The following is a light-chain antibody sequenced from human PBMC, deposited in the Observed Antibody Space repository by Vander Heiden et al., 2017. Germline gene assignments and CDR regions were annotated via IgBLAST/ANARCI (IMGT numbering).Light chain of an antibody. J-gene: IGLJ2*01. CDR3: QSYDSGLTGYVV. CDR1: SSNIGAGSD. V-gene: IGLV1-40*01. Sequence: QSVLTQPPSVSGAPGQRVTISCTGRSSNIGAGSDVHWYQQVPRTAPKLLIYGNTNRPSGVPDRFSGSKSGTSASLAITGLQAEDEADYYCQSYDSGLTGYVVFGGGTKLTVL. CDR2: GNT.